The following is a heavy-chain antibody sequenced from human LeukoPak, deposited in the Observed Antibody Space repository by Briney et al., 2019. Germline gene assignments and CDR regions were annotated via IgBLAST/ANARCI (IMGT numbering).Heavy chain of an antibody. Sequence: GGSLRLSCEASGFTFSTYSMCWVRQAPGKGLEWVTVISYDGSNKYYTDSVKGRFTISRDNAKNTLYLQMNSLRVEDTAVYYCAREKMDSSGSDPFDIWGQGTMVTVSS. V-gene: IGHV3-30-3*01. J-gene: IGHJ3*02. CDR1: GFTFSTYS. D-gene: IGHD3-22*01. CDR2: ISYDGSNK. CDR3: AREKMDSSGSDPFDI.